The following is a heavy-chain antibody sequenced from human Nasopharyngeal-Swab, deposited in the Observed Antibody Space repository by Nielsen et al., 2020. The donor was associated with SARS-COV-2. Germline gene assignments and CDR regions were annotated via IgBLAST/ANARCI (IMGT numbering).Heavy chain of an antibody. J-gene: IGHJ4*02. Sequence: GGSLRLFCAASGFTFSSYAMHWVRQAPGQGLEWVAVISYDGSNKYYADSVKGRFTISRDNSKNTLYLQMNSLRAEDTAVYYCARDRDVVVVAATPGVCDYWGQGTLVTVSS. D-gene: IGHD2-15*01. V-gene: IGHV3-30-3*01. CDR3: ARDRDVVVVAATPGVCDY. CDR1: GFTFSSYA. CDR2: ISYDGSNK.